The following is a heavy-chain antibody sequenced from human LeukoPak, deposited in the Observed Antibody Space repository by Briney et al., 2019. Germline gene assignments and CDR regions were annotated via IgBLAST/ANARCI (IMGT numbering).Heavy chain of an antibody. D-gene: IGHD3-10*01. V-gene: IGHV3-53*01. Sequence: SGGSLRLSCAASGFTVSSNYMSWVRQAPGKGLEWVSVIYSGGSTYYADSVKGRFTISRDNSKNTLYLQMNSLRAEDTAVYYCAKDQRWFGELSPPFDYWGQGTLVTVSS. CDR3: AKDQRWFGELSPPFDY. J-gene: IGHJ4*02. CDR2: IYSGGST. CDR1: GFTVSSNY.